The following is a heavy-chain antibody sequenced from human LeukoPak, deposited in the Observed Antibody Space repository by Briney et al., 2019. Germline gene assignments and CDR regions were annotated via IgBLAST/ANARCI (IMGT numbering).Heavy chain of an antibody. Sequence: GGSLRLSCAASGFTVNTNDMTWVRQAPGKGLEWVSVLYSDGNTKYADSVQGRFTISRDNSKNTLYLEMNSLSPDDTAVYYCARGVELLAANTLAYWGQGTLVTVSS. V-gene: IGHV3-53*01. CDR2: LYSDGNT. CDR1: GFTVNTND. J-gene: IGHJ4*02. D-gene: IGHD2-2*01. CDR3: ARGVELLAANTLAY.